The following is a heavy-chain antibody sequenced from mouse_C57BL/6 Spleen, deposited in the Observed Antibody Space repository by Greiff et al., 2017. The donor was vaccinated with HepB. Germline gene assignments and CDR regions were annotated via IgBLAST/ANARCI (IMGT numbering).Heavy chain of an antibody. D-gene: IGHD3-2*02. CDR1: GYTFTSYW. Sequence: VQLQQSGAELVKPGASVKMSCKASGYTFTSYWITWVKQRPGQGLEWIGDIYPGSGSTNYNEKFKSKATLTVDTSSSTAYMQLSSLTSEDSAVYYCARSAAQARGFAYWGQGTLVTVSA. CDR2: IYPGSGST. CDR3: ARSAAQARGFAY. J-gene: IGHJ3*01. V-gene: IGHV1-55*01.